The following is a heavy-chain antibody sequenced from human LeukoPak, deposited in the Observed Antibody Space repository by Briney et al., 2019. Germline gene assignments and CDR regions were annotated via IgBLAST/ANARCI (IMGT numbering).Heavy chain of an antibody. CDR2: INPDSGGT. Sequence: GASVKVSCKASGDTFTGYYMHWVRQAPGQGLQWVGWINPDSGGTNYAQKFQGRVTMTRDTSISTAYMELSSLRSDDTAVYYCARDATPPGIIFDNWGQGTLVTVSS. V-gene: IGHV1-2*02. CDR3: ARDATPPGIIFDN. J-gene: IGHJ4*02. CDR1: GDTFTGYY. D-gene: IGHD3-16*01.